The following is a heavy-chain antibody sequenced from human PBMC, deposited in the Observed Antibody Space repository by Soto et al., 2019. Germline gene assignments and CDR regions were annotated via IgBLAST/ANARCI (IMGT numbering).Heavy chain of an antibody. CDR1: GYRFTQYV. D-gene: IGHD2-8*02. CDR3: VRDYASDTGVHLDF. Sequence: ASVKVSCKSSGYRFTQYVIHWVRQAPGQRLEWMGWIGAGDGKTYYSQNFQGRVTITKDTSASTAYMELSSLISEDTAVYYCVRDYASDTGVHLDFWGQGTLVTVS. J-gene: IGHJ4*02. V-gene: IGHV1-3*01. CDR2: IGAGDGKT.